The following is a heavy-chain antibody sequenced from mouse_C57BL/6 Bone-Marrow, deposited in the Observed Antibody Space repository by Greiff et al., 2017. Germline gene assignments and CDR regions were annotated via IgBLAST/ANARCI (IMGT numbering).Heavy chain of an antibody. V-gene: IGHV1-74*01. CDR3: AYDYEFAY. D-gene: IGHD2-4*01. CDR1: GYTFTSYW. Sequence: QVQLKQPGAELVKPGASVKVSCKASGYTFTSYWMHWVKQRPGQGLEWIGRIHPSDSDTNYNQKFKGKSTLTVDKSSSTAYMQLSSLTSEDSAVYYCAYDYEFAYWGQGTLVTVSA. CDR2: IHPSDSDT. J-gene: IGHJ3*01.